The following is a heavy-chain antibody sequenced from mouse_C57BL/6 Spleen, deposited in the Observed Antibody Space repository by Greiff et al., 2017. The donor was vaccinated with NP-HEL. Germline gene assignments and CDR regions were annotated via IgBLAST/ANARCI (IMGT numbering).Heavy chain of an antibody. D-gene: IGHD1-1*01. CDR1: GYTFTDYN. J-gene: IGHJ4*01. Sequence: EVQLQQSGPELVKPGASVKMSCKASGYTFTDYNMHWVKQSHGKSLEWIGYINPNNGGTSYNQKFKGKATLTVNKSSSTAYMELRSLTSEDSAVYYCAIGFYYYGSSSGYYWGQGTSVTVSS. V-gene: IGHV1-22*01. CDR3: AIGFYYYGSSSGYY. CDR2: INPNNGGT.